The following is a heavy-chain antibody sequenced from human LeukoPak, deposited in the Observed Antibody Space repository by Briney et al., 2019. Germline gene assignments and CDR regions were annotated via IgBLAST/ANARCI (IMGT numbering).Heavy chain of an antibody. CDR3: AKGSAVADIYFDY. J-gene: IGHJ4*02. CDR1: GFTFSSYA. Sequence: GGSLRFSCAASGFTFSSYAMSWVRQPPGKGLEWVSAINARGGGTYYADSVRGRFTISRDSSKNTLYLQMNSLRAEDTAVYYCAKGSAVADIYFDYWGQGTLVTVSS. V-gene: IGHV3-23*01. CDR2: INARGGGT. D-gene: IGHD6-19*01.